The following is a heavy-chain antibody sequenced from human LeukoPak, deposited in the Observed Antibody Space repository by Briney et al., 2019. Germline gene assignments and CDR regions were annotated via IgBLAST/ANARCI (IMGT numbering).Heavy chain of an antibody. D-gene: IGHD3-10*01. CDR1: GGSFSGYY. J-gene: IGHJ6*03. CDR3: ARERGYYYGSGSYSYYYYYMDV. V-gene: IGHV4-34*01. Sequence: PSETLSLTCAVYGGSFSGYYWSWIRQPPGKGLEWIGEINHSGSTNYNPSLKSRVTISVDTSKNQFSLKLSSVTAADTAVYYCARERGYYYGSGSYSYYYYYMDVWGKGTTVTVSS. CDR2: INHSGST.